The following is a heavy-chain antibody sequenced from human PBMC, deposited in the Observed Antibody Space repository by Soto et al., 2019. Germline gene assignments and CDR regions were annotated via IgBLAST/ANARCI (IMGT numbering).Heavy chain of an antibody. CDR2: INTSGGYT. D-gene: IGHD2-2*01. J-gene: IGHJ4*02. CDR1: GYDFLNFN. CDR3: TRADSGVVILPAVRPLFEL. Sequence: QMQMPQSGAEVRKPGASVKVSCKTSGYDFLNFNIHWVRQAPGQGLEWMAVINTSGGYTRHAQQFQARFTLTRDTSSTTVYVDLSGLSSADTPVYYCTRADSGVVILPAVRPLFELWGQGALVVVS. V-gene: IGHV1-46*01.